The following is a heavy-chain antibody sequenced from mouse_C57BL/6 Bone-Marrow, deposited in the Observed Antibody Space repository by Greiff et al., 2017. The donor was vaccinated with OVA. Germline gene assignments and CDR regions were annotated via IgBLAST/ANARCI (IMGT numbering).Heavy chain of an antibody. Sequence: VHLVESGAELVMPGASVKLSCKASGYTFTSYWMHWVKQRPGQGLEWIGEIDPSDSYTNYNQKFKGKSTLTVDKSSSTAYMQLSSLTSEDSAVYYCARDLYFDYWGQGTTLTVSS. V-gene: IGHV1-69*01. CDR3: ARDLYFDY. J-gene: IGHJ2*01. CDR1: GYTFTSYW. CDR2: IDPSDSYT.